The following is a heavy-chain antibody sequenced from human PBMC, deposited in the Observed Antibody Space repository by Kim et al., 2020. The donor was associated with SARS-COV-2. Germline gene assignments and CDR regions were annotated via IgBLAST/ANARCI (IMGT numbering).Heavy chain of an antibody. CDR3: ARRSTCGGASCSLRHYGLDV. CDR2: TYYRSKWYN. CDR1: GDSVSSNTAT. J-gene: IGHJ6*02. D-gene: IGHD2-15*01. V-gene: IGHV6-1*01. Sequence: SQTLSLTCAISGDSVSSNTATWNWIRQSPSRGLEWLGRTYYRSKWYNDYAISVKSRITINPDTSKNQFSLQLNSVTPEDTAVYYCARRSTCGGASCSLRHYGLDVWGQGTTVTVSS.